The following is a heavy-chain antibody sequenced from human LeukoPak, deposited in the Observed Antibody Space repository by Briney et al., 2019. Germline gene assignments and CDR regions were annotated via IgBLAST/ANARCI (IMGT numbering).Heavy chain of an antibody. CDR1: GFRFSNYA. D-gene: IGHD5-12*01. V-gene: IGHV3-23*01. CDR2: NIGSSGST. J-gene: IGHJ4*02. Sequence: GGSLRLSCAASGFRFSNYAMNWVRQAPGKGLEWVSVNIGSSGSTFYADSVKGRFTISRDNYKNTLYLQMNSLRDEDTAVYYCAKGGYDYVEIGYFYFWGQGALVTVSS. CDR3: AKGGYDYVEIGYFYF.